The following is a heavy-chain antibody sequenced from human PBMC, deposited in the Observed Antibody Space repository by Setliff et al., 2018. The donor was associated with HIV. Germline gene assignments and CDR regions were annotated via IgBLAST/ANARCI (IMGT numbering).Heavy chain of an antibody. CDR2: INTYTANP. D-gene: IGHD3-10*01. CDR3: ARDRGVRGANDAFNI. V-gene: IGHV7-4-1*02. CDR1: GYTFTSYA. Sequence: ASVKVSCKAFGYTFTSYALNWVRQATGQGLEWMGWINTYTANPMYAQGFTGRFVFSLDTSVRTAYLQISSLKAEDTALYYCARDRGVRGANDAFNIWGLGTMVTVSS. J-gene: IGHJ3*02.